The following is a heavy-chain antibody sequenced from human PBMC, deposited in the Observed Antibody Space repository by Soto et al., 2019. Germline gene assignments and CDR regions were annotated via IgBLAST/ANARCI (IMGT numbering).Heavy chain of an antibody. D-gene: IGHD4-4*01. CDR1: GFTFSSYW. CDR2: VSSDGSST. V-gene: IGHV3-74*01. Sequence: EVQLVESGGGLVQPGESLRLSCAASGFTFSSYWMHWLRQAPGKGLEWVSRVSSDGSSTDYANSVKGRLTLSRDNAKYTLYLQMISLRDEGTAMYCCARWQPNYSAFYCWGQGTLVTVSS. CDR3: ARWQPNYSAFYC. J-gene: IGHJ4*02.